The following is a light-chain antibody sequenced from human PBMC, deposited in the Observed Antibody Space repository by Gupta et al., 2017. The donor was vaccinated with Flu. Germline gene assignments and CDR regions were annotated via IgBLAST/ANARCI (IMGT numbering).Light chain of an antibody. Sequence: DIQMTQSPSSLSASVGDRVTITCRASQDIRNYLAWYQQKPGTAPKLLIYGASTLQSGVSSRFSGSGSGTDFTLTISSLQPEDVATYYCQKCNSAPALIFGGGTKVEIK. CDR2: GAS. J-gene: IGKJ4*01. CDR3: QKCNSAPALI. CDR1: QDIRNY. V-gene: IGKV1-27*01.